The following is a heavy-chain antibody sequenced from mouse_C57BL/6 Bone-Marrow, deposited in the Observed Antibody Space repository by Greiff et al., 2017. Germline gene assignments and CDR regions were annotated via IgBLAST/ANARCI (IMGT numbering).Heavy chain of an antibody. J-gene: IGHJ3*01. D-gene: IGHD3-2*02. V-gene: IGHV1-52*01. Sequence: QVQLQQPGAELVRPGSSVKLSCKASGYTFTSYWMHWVKQRPIQGLEWIGNIDPSDSETHYNQKFKDKATLTVDKSSSTAYMQLSSLTSEDSAVDYCAREDSSGYSFAYWGQGTLVTVSA. CDR2: IDPSDSET. CDR3: AREDSSGYSFAY. CDR1: GYTFTSYW.